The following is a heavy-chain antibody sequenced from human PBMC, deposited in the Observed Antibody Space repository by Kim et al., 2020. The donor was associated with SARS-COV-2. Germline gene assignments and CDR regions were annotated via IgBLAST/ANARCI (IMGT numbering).Heavy chain of an antibody. J-gene: IGHJ3*02. Sequence: KGRFTISRDTAKKSLYLQMNSLRDEDTAVYYCARDTNYDFWSGYSAAFDIWGQGTMVTVSS. D-gene: IGHD3-3*01. V-gene: IGHV3-48*02. CDR3: ARDTNYDFWSGYSAAFDI.